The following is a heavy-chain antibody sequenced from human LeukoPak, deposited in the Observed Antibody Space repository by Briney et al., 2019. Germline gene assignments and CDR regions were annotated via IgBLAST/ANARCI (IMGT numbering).Heavy chain of an antibody. V-gene: IGHV1-18*01. CDR1: GGTFSSYA. J-gene: IGHJ3*02. Sequence: ASVKVSCKASGGTFSSYAISWVRQAPGQGLEWMGWISAYNGNTNYAQKLQGRVTMTTDTSTSTAYMELRSLRSDDTAVYYCATGSEVRGVPRGDAFDIWGQGTMVTVSS. D-gene: IGHD3-10*01. CDR2: ISAYNGNT. CDR3: ATGSEVRGVPRGDAFDI.